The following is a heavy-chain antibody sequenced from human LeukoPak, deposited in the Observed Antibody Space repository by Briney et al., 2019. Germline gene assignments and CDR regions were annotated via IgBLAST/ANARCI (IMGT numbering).Heavy chain of an antibody. D-gene: IGHD6-13*01. Sequence: GRSLRLSCAASEFTFSSYDMHWVRRATGKGLEWVSTIDTAGNAWYPDSVKGRFTISRENAKNSLNLQMNSLRVGDTAVYYCARAKMPGIQTAGRVNYFDSWGQGTLVTVSA. CDR2: IDTAGNA. CDR3: ARAKMPGIQTAGRVNYFDS. CDR1: EFTFSSYD. V-gene: IGHV3-13*01. J-gene: IGHJ4*02.